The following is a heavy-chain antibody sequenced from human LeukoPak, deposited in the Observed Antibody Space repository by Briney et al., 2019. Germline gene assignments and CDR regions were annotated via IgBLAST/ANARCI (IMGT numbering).Heavy chain of an antibody. CDR1: GFTFSSYA. Sequence: PGGSLRLSCAASGFTFSSYAMSWVRQAPGKGLEWVSAISGSGGSTYYADSVRGRFTISRDNSKNTLYLQMNSLRAEDTAVYYCAKLDGDSSGYHYYYYYGMDVWGQGTTVTVSS. D-gene: IGHD3-22*01. J-gene: IGHJ6*02. V-gene: IGHV3-23*01. CDR2: ISGSGGST. CDR3: AKLDGDSSGYHYYYYYGMDV.